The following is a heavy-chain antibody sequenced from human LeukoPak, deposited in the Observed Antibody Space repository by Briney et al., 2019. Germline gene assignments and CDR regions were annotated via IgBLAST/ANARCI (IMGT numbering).Heavy chain of an antibody. CDR1: GGSISSYY. J-gene: IGHJ6*04. V-gene: IGHV4-59*01. CDR3: ARDSSSGSYLGPMDV. Sequence: SETLSLTCTVSGGSISSYYWSWIRQPPGKGLEWIGYIYCSGSTNYNPSLKSRVTISVDTSKNQFSLKLSSVTAADTAMYYCARDSSSGSYLGPMDVWGKGTTVTISS. D-gene: IGHD3-10*01. CDR2: IYCSGST.